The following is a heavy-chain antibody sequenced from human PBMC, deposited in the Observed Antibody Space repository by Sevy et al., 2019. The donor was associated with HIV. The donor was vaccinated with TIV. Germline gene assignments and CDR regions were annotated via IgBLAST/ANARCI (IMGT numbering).Heavy chain of an antibody. D-gene: IGHD3-10*01. J-gene: IGHJ4*02. V-gene: IGHV3-43*01. CDR1: GFTFDDYT. CDR3: AKDSYGSGSYFHFDY. CDR2: ISWDGGST. Sequence: GGSLRLSCAASGFTFDDYTMHWVRQAPGKGLEWVSLISWDGGSTYYADSVKGRFTISRDNNKNSLYLQMNSLRTEDTALYYCAKDSYGSGSYFHFDYWGQGTLVTVSS.